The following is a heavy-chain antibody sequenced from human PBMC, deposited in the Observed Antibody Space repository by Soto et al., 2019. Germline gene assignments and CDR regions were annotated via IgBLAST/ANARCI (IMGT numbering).Heavy chain of an antibody. Sequence: GESQKLSCNGSGYSFTSYWIGWVRQMPWKGLEWMGIIYPGDSDTRYSPSFQGQVTISADKSISTAYLQWSSLKASDTAMYYCARHEVDGYNYTPDYWGQGTLVTSPQ. D-gene: IGHD5-12*01. CDR2: IYPGDSDT. CDR3: ARHEVDGYNYTPDY. CDR1: GYSFTSYW. V-gene: IGHV5-51*01. J-gene: IGHJ4*02.